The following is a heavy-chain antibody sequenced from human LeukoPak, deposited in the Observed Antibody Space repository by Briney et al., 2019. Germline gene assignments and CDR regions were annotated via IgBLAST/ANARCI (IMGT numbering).Heavy chain of an antibody. CDR2: IIPIFGTA. CDR1: GGTFRRYT. Sequence: ASVKVSCKASGGTFRRYTISWVRQAPGQGLEWKGRIIPIFGTAKYAQKCQGRVTITTDESTSTAYVELSSLTSEDTAVYYCARAPSYSSNWYDYWGRGTLVTVSS. D-gene: IGHD6-19*01. J-gene: IGHJ5*01. V-gene: IGHV1-69*05. CDR3: ARAPSYSSNWYDY.